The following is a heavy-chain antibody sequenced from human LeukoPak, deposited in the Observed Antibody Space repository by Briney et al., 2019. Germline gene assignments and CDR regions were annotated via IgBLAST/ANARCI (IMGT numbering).Heavy chain of an antibody. CDR1: GGSISSGSYY. J-gene: IGHJ4*02. D-gene: IGHD1-26*01. V-gene: IGHV4-61*02. CDR2: IYTSGST. Sequence: PSQTLSLTCTVSGGSISSGSYYWSWIRQPAGKGLEWIGRIYTSGSTNYNPSLKSRVTISVDTSKNQFSLKLSSVTAADTAVYYCARGVSGNYYSDYWGQGTLVTVSS. CDR3: ARGVSGNYYSDY.